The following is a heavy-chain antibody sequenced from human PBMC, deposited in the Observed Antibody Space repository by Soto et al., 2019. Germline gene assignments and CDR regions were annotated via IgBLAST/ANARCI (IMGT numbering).Heavy chain of an antibody. CDR1: GDSIRSYY. V-gene: IGHV4-59*01. CDR2: MYYSGST. D-gene: IGHD3-16*02. CDR3: ARVNTVRDSAFDI. Sequence: QVQLQESGPGLVKPSETLSLTCTVSGDSIRSYYWGWIRQPPGKTLEWIGYMYYSGSTSYNPSLKSRVTISVDTPKNQFSLKLSSVTPADTALYFCARVNTVRDSAFDIWGHGKKVIVSS. J-gene: IGHJ3*02.